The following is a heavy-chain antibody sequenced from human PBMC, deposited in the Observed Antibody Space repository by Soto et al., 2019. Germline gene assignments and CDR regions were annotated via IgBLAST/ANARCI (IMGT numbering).Heavy chain of an antibody. CDR3: ARDLRAVGMASRFDP. J-gene: IGHJ5*02. CDR2: IGNRGTGI. D-gene: IGHD6-13*01. V-gene: IGHV3-11*01. CDR1: GFTFGDYY. Sequence: QVQLVESGGGLVKPGGSLRLSCEASGFTFGDYYMTWIRQAPGKGLEWVSFIGNRGTGIYYADSVKGRFTIFRDNANNSLYLQVHSLRAEDPAMYYCARDLRAVGMASRFDPWGQGTLVTVSS.